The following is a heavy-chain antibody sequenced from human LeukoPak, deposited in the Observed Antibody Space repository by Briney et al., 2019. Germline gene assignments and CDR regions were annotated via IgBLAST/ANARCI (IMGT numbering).Heavy chain of an antibody. Sequence: ASVKVSCKVSGYSLTDLNMQWVRQAPGKGLECMGGFDPEQAKTIYAQKFQGRVTMTEDTPTDTAYLELSSLRSEDTAVYYCATRSGDFWSGYENWGQGTLVTVSS. D-gene: IGHD3-3*01. CDR2: FDPEQAKT. CDR1: GYSLTDLN. J-gene: IGHJ4*02. CDR3: ATRSGDFWSGYEN. V-gene: IGHV1-24*01.